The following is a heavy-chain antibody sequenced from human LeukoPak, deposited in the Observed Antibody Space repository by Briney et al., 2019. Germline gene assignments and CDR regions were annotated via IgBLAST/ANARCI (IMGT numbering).Heavy chain of an antibody. CDR2: IYHSGNT. Sequence: SETLSLTCTVSGGSISQTDNYGSWIRQPPGKDLEWIGYIYHSGNTYYNPSLKSRVTISVDTSKNQFSLRLNSVTAADTAVYFCARYFLWQLDYWGQGTLVAVSS. D-gene: IGHD3-9*01. J-gene: IGHJ4*02. CDR3: ARYFLWQLDY. V-gene: IGHV4-30-4*01. CDR1: GGSISQTDNY.